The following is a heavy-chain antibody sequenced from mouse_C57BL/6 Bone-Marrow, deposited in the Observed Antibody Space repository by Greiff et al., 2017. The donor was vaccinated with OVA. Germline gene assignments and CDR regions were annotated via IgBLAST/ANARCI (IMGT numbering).Heavy chain of an antibody. J-gene: IGHJ4*01. V-gene: IGHV5-9-1*02. CDR1: GFTFSSYA. CDR3: TRDAAYAMDY. CDR2: ISSGGDYT. Sequence: EVQVVESGDGLVKPGGSLKLSCAASGFTFSSYAMPWVRQTPEKRLEWVAYISSGGDYTSYADTVKGRFTISRDNATNTLYLQMSSLKSEDTDMYYCTRDAAYAMDYWGQGTAVTVSS.